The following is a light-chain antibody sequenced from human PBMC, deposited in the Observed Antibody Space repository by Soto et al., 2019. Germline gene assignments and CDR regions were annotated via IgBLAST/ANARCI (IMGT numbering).Light chain of an antibody. V-gene: IGLV2-14*03. J-gene: IGLJ1*01. CDR1: SSDIGAYGY. CDR2: DVT. CDR3: SSYASGTTVV. Sequence: QSALPQPASVSGSPGQSITVSCTGTSSDIGAYGYVSWYQQHPGKAPKLIIYDVTNRPSGVSNRFSGSRSGNTASLTISGLQTEDEADYYCSSYASGTTVVFGTGTKLTVL.